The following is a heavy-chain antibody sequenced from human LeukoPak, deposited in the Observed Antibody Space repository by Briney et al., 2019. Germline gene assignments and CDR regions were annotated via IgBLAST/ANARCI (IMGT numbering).Heavy chain of an antibody. CDR1: GASISLYY. CDR2: VHATGTT. J-gene: IGHJ2*01. CDR3: ARVLGSSGYAGDWRFDL. D-gene: IGHD3-22*01. V-gene: IGHV4-4*07. Sequence: PLETLSLTCSVSGASISLYYWSWVRQSAGKQPEWIGRVHATGTTNYNPSLRSRVSLSVDTFKKQFSLKLNSVTAADTAVYYCARVLGSSGYAGDWRFDLWGRGTLVTVSS.